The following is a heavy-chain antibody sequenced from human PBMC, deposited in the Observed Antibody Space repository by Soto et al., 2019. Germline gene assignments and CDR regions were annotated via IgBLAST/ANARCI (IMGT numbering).Heavy chain of an antibody. CDR1: GYTLTELS. D-gene: IGHD1-1*01. V-gene: IGHV1-24*01. Sequence: QVQLVQSGAEVKKPGASVKVSCKVSGYTLTELSMLWVRQAPGKGLEWMGGIDPEDGETIYAQKFQGRVTMTKDTSTDTAYMELSSLRSEDTAVYYCAIDSGLEPRAEYYSYGMDVWGQGTTVTVSS. CDR3: AIDSGLEPRAEYYSYGMDV. J-gene: IGHJ6*02. CDR2: IDPEDGET.